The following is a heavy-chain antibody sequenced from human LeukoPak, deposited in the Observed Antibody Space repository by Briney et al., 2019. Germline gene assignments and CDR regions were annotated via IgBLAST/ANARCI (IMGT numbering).Heavy chain of an antibody. CDR3: AKAYDSSGYYYGSDH. D-gene: IGHD3-22*01. Sequence: PGGSLRLSCAASGFTFSHYGMTWVRQAPGKGLEWVSSITGSGGSTYYADSLKGQFTISRDNSKNTLYLQMNSLRAEDTAVYYCAKAYDSSGYYYGSDHWGQGTLVTVSS. CDR2: ITGSGGST. V-gene: IGHV3-23*01. CDR1: GFTFSHYG. J-gene: IGHJ4*02.